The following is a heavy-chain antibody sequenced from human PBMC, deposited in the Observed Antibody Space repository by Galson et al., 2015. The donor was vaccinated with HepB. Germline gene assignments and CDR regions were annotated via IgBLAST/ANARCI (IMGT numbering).Heavy chain of an antibody. J-gene: IGHJ6*02. CDR3: ARHENRQYSGYDYYYYGMDV. CDR1: GSSFPSYW. CDR2: IDPSDSYT. D-gene: IGHD5-12*01. Sequence: QSGAEVTKPGKSLRISCKGSGSSFPSYWISWVRQMPGKGLEWMGRIDPSDSYTNYSPSFQGHVTISADKSISTAYLQWSSLKASDTAMYYCARHENRQYSGYDYYYYGMDVWGQGTTVTVSS. V-gene: IGHV5-10-1*01.